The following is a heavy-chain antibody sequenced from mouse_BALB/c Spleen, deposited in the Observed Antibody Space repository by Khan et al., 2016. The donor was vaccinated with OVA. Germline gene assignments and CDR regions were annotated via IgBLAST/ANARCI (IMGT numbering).Heavy chain of an antibody. J-gene: IGHJ3*01. CDR1: GYTFTTYT. CDR2: IIPSNDYT. CDR3: AREGAYYRSDGWFAY. D-gene: IGHD2-14*01. Sequence: GQMKKYGAELARPGASVKMSCKASGYTFTTYTIHWVKQRPGQGLEWIGYIIPSNDYTNYNQKFKDRATLTADKSSSTAYMQLSSLTSEDSAVYYCAREGAYYRSDGWFAYWGQGTLVTVSA. V-gene: IGHV1-4*01.